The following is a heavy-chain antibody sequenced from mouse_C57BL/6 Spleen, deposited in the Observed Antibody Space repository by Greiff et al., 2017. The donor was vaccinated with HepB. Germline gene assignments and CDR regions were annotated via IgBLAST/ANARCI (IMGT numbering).Heavy chain of an antibody. CDR1: GYSITSGYY. V-gene: IGHV3-6*01. Sequence: EVHLVESGPGLVKPSQSLSLTCSVTGYSITSGYYWNWIRQFPGNKLEWMGYISYDGSNNYNPSLKNRISITRDTSKNQFFLKLNSVTTEDTATYYCARPPIYYGYDGDYWGQGTTLTVSS. D-gene: IGHD2-2*01. CDR3: ARPPIYYGYDGDY. CDR2: ISYDGSN. J-gene: IGHJ2*01.